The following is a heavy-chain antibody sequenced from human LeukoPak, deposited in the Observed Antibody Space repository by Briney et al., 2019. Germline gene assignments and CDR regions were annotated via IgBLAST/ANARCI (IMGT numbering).Heavy chain of an antibody. CDR1: GFTFSSYA. CDR2: TSNDGINK. D-gene: IGHD6-19*01. Sequence: PGGSLRLSCAASGFTFSSYAMHWVRQAPGKGLESVAVTSNDGINKYYSDSVKGRLTMSRDNSKNTLYLQMDSLRAEDTAVYYCARDKVSTKGYSSGWSFDYWGQGTLVTVSS. V-gene: IGHV3-30*04. CDR3: ARDKVSTKGYSSGWSFDY. J-gene: IGHJ4*02.